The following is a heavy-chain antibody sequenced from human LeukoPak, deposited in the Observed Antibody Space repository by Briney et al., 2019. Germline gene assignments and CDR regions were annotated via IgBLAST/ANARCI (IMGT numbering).Heavy chain of an antibody. J-gene: IGHJ6*03. CDR2: ISPSSGII. D-gene: IGHD3-10*01. Sequence: GGSLRLSCAASGFSFSNYSMNWVRQAPGKGLEWLSYISPSSGIIYYVDSVKGRFTISRDNSKNTLYLQMNSLRAEDTAVYYCAKDYYYGSGSHNGYYYYYYMDVWGKGTTVTVSS. CDR3: AKDYYYGSGSHNGYYYYYYMDV. V-gene: IGHV3-48*01. CDR1: GFSFSNYS.